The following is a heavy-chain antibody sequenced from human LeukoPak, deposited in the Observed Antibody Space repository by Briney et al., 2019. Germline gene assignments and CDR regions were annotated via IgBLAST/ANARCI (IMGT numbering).Heavy chain of an antibody. J-gene: IGHJ1*01. D-gene: IGHD6-19*01. V-gene: IGHV3-64*01. CDR3: ARVSSGWYGY. CDR1: GFTFSSYG. Sequence: PWGSLTLSCAASGFTFSSYGMHWVRQAPGTGLEYVSVISSNGGSTNYANSVKGRFTISRDNSKNTLYLQMGSLRTEDMAVYYCARVSSGWYGYWGQGTLVTVSS. CDR2: ISSNGGST.